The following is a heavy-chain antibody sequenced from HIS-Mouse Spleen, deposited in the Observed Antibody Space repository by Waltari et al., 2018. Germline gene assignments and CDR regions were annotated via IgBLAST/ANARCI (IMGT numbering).Heavy chain of an antibody. J-gene: IGHJ6*02. V-gene: IGHV1-8*01. Sequence: VQLVQSGAEVEKPGASVKVSCQASGYPFTRDEIKWVRHARGQGFDGLEGMGWMNPNSGNTGYAQKFQGRVTMTRNTSISTAYMELSSLRSEDTAVYYCARGGVGGGPPYYYYGMDVWGQGTTVTVSS. CDR2: MNPNSGNT. CDR3: ARGGVGGGPPYYYYGMDV. D-gene: IGHD2-15*01. CDR1: GYPFTRDE.